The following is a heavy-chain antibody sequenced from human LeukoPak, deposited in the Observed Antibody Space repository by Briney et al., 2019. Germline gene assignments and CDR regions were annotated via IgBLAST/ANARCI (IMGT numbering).Heavy chain of an antibody. CDR2: MNPNSGNT. CDR1: GYAFSNYD. Sequence: ASVKVSCKASGYAFSNYDINWVRQATGQGLEWMGWMNPNSGNTGYAQKFQGRVTITRNTSISTAYMELSSLRSEDTAVYYCARGSSGWFYYYYYYMDVWGKGTTVTVSS. D-gene: IGHD6-19*01. V-gene: IGHV1-8*01. J-gene: IGHJ6*03. CDR3: ARGSSGWFYYYYYYMDV.